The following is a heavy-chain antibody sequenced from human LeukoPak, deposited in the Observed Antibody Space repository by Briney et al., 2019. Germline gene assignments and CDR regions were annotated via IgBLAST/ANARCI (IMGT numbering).Heavy chain of an antibody. Sequence: GGSLRLSCAASGFTFSSYAMSWVRQAPGKGLEWVSGSGGTSGSTFDADSVKGRFTISRDYSKNTLYLQMNSLRAEDTAVYYCARDSHIWYGGYDLSYYFDYWGQGTLVTVSS. J-gene: IGHJ4*02. CDR1: GFTFSSYA. V-gene: IGHV3-23*01. CDR3: ARDSHIWYGGYDLSYYFDY. CDR2: SGGTSGST. D-gene: IGHD5-12*01.